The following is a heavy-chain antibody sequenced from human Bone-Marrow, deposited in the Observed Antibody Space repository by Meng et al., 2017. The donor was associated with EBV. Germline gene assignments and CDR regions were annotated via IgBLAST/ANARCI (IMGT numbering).Heavy chain of an antibody. D-gene: IGHD6-13*01. Sequence: EVQLLESGGGLGQPGGFVRLSCVASGFTFSSYAMSWVRQAPGKGLEWVSAISGSGGSTYYADSVKGRFTISRDNSKNTLYLQMNSLRAEDTAVYYCAKGKQQLVPCFDYWGQGTLVTVYS. J-gene: IGHJ4*02. CDR3: AKGKQQLVPCFDY. CDR1: GFTFSSYA. V-gene: IGHV3-23*01. CDR2: ISGSGGST.